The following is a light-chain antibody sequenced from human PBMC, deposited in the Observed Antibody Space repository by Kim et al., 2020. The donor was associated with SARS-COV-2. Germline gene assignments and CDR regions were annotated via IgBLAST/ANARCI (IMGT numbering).Light chain of an antibody. J-gene: IGLJ1*01. CDR2: EVT. CDR3: CSYAGSSTFDV. V-gene: IGLV2-23*02. CDR1: SSDVGSYYL. Sequence: QSLTMSCPGTSSDVGSYYLVSWYQHHPGKAPKLMISEVTKRPSGVSNRFSGSKSGNTASLTISGLQAEDEADYYCCSYAGSSTFDVFGTGTKVTVL.